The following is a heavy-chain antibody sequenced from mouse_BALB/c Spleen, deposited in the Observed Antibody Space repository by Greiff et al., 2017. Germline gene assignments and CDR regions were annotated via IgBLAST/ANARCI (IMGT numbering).Heavy chain of an antibody. D-gene: IGHD3-2*01. Sequence: EVQLVESGGGLVKPGGSLKLSCAASGFTFSSYAMSWVRQSPEKRLEWVAEISSGGSYTYYPDTVTGRFTISRDNAKNTLYLEMSSLRSEDTAMYYCARTDSSGYVGNYAMDYWGQGTSVTVSS. V-gene: IGHV5-9-4*01. CDR3: ARTDSSGYVGNYAMDY. J-gene: IGHJ4*01. CDR1: GFTFSSYA. CDR2: ISSGGSYT.